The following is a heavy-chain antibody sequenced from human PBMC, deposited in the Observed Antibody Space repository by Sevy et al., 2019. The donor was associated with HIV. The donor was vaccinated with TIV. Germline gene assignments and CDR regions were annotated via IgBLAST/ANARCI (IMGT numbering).Heavy chain of an antibody. CDR3: ARQTYYETSGYPYDFDY. J-gene: IGHJ4*02. Sequence: SETLSLTCTVSGGSISSSSYYWGWIRQPPGKGLEWIGSIYYSGSTYYNPSLKSRVTKSVDTSKNQFSLKLSSVTAADTAVYYCARQTYYETSGYPYDFDYWGQGTLVTVSS. D-gene: IGHD3-22*01. CDR1: GGSISSSSYY. V-gene: IGHV4-39*01. CDR2: IYYSGST.